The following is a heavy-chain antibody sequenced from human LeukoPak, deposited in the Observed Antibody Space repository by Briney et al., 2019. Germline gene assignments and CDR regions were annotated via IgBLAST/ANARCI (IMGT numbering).Heavy chain of an antibody. CDR2: IIPIFGTA. CDR3: ARDPGYCSSTSCQGSWFDP. D-gene: IGHD2-2*01. V-gene: IGHV1-69*05. CDR1: GGTFSSYA. Sequence: SVKVSCKASGGTFSSYAISWVRQAPGQGLEWMGGIIPIFGTANYAQKFQGRVTITTDESTSTAYMELSSLRSEDTAVYYCARDPGYCSSTSCQGSWFDPWGQGTLVTVSS. J-gene: IGHJ5*02.